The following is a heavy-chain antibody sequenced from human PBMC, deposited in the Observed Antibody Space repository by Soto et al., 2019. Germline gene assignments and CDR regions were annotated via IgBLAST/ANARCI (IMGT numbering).Heavy chain of an antibody. V-gene: IGHV4-59*08. D-gene: IGHD1-7*01. CDR3: ARHISSGTNIAAIRSFDP. CDR2: IYYSGST. J-gene: IGHJ5*02. Sequence: QVQLQESGPGLVKPSETLSLTCTVSGGSINSYYWSWIRQPPGKGLEWIRYIYYSGSTNYNPSLKSRITISADTSKNQFSLKLSSVTAADTAVYYCARHISSGTNIAAIRSFDPWGQGTLVTVSS. CDR1: GGSINSYY.